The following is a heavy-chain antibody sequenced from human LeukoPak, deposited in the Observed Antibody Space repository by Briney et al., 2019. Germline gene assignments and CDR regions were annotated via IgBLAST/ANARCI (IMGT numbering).Heavy chain of an antibody. V-gene: IGHV3-21*01. CDR1: GFTFSSYS. D-gene: IGHD3-22*01. CDR3: ARGVCDDSSECYMDV. J-gene: IGHJ6*03. CDR2: ISSSSSYI. Sequence: GGSLRLSCAASGFTFSSYSMNWVRQAPGKGLEWVSSISSSSSYIYYADSVKGRFTISRDNAKNSLYLQMNSLRAEDTAVYYCARGVCDDSSECYMDVWGKGTTVTVSS.